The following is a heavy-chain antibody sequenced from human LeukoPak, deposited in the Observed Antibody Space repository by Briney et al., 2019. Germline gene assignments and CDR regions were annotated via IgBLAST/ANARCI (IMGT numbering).Heavy chain of an antibody. J-gene: IGHJ5*02. V-gene: IGHV1-2*02. CDR3: ARDPLMITFGGVEP. D-gene: IGHD3-16*01. CDR2: INPNSGGT. CDR1: GYTFTGYY. Sequence: ASVKVSCKVSGYTFTGYYMHWVRQAPGQGLEWMGWINPNSGGTNYAQKFQGRVTMTRDTSISTAYMELSRLRSDDTAVYYCARDPLMITFGGVEPWGQGTLVTVSS.